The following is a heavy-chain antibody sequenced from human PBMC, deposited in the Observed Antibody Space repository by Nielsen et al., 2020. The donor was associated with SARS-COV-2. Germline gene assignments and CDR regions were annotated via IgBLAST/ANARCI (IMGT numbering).Heavy chain of an antibody. CDR3: ARGSGSYYTSLGY. CDR1: GFTFGDYA. V-gene: IGHV3-9*01. D-gene: IGHD3-10*01. CDR2: ISWNSGVL. Sequence: SLKISCAASGFTFGDYAMYWVRQAPGKGLEWVSCISWNSGVLGFADSVKGRFTISRDNAKNSLYLVMNSLRADDTAVYYCARGSGSYYTSLGYWGQGTLVTVSS. J-gene: IGHJ4*02.